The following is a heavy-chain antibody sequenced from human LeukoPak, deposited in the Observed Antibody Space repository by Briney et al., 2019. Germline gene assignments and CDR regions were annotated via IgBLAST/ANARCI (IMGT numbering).Heavy chain of an antibody. Sequence: SETLSLTCTVSGGSISSSSYYWGWIRQPPGKGLEWIGSIYYSGSTYYNPSLKSRVTISVDTSKNQFSLKLSSVTAADTAVYYCARDRSSGYSFDYWGQGTLVTVSS. CDR2: IYYSGST. J-gene: IGHJ4*02. CDR3: ARDRSSGYSFDY. V-gene: IGHV4-39*07. D-gene: IGHD3-22*01. CDR1: GGSISSSSYY.